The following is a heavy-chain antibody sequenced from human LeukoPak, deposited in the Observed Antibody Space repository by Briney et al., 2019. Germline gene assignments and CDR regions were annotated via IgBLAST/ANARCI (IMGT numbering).Heavy chain of an antibody. CDR3: ARGQDYYDSSGYYYVY. D-gene: IGHD3-22*01. J-gene: IGHJ4*02. Sequence: PSETLSLTCTVSGGSISSGGYYWSWIRQHPGKGLEWIGYIYYSGSTYYSPSLKSRVTISVDTSKNQFSLKLSSVTAADTAVYYCARGQDYYDSSGYYYVYWGQGTLVTVSS. CDR2: IYYSGST. CDR1: GGSISSGGYY. V-gene: IGHV4-31*03.